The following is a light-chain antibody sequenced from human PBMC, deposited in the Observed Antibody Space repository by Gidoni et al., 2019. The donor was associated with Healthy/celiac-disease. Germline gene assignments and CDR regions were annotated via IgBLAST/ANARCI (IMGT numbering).Light chain of an antibody. V-gene: IGLV2-14*01. CDR3: SSYTSSSIPYV. CDR1: SSDVGGYNY. CDR2: EVS. J-gene: IGLJ1*01. Sequence: QSALTPPAPVSGSPGQSITITCTGISSDVGGYNYVSWYQQHPGKAPKLMIYEVSNRHSGVSKRVSGSKSGNTASLTIYGLQAEDEADYYCSSYTSSSIPYVFGTGTKVTVL.